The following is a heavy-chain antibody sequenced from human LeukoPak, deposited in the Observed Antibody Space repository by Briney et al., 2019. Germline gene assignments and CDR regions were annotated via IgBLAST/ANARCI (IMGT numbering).Heavy chain of an antibody. CDR3: ANRRLGRGAFDI. V-gene: IGHV3-23*01. J-gene: IGHJ3*02. CDR1: GLTFSSYD. D-gene: IGHD7-27*01. CDR2: ISGSDEST. Sequence: SGGSLRLSCAPSGLTFSSYDMSWIRQAPGKGRDWVSEISGSDESTKYVDSVKGRFTISRDNSKNTLYLLLNSLRVEDTAVYYCANRRLGRGAFDIWGQGTMVTVSS.